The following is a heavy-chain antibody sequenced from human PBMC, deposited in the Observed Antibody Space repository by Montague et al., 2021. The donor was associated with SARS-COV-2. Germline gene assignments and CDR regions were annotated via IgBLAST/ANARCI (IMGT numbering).Heavy chain of an antibody. D-gene: IGHD3-10*01. J-gene: IGHJ6*03. CDR2: THHGGST. V-gene: IGHV4-34*01. Sequence: SETLSLACAVHGGSFSTYSWNWIRQPPGKGLEWIGETHHGGSTNYNPSLKSRVTISADTSKNQFSLKLTSVAAADTAVYYCARLGDGVVPSPILGVGPYYSYYSMDVWGKGTTVTVSS. CDR1: GGSFSTYS. CDR3: ARLGDGVVPSPILGVGPYYSYYSMDV.